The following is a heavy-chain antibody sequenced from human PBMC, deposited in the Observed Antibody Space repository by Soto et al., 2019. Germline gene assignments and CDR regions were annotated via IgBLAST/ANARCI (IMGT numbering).Heavy chain of an antibody. V-gene: IGHV4-59*01. J-gene: IGHJ5*02. D-gene: IGHD1-1*01. CDR1: GGSMSNYY. CDR3: ARGYSPALGSPWARVNWFAP. Sequence: PEKLPLTCTVSGGSMSNYYWSWIRQPPGKGLEWIGYIYYIGSTNYNPSLKSRVTMSVDTSRNQLSLNLTSVTAADTAVYYCARGYSPALGSPWARVNWFAPWGQGALVIVSS. CDR2: IYYIGST.